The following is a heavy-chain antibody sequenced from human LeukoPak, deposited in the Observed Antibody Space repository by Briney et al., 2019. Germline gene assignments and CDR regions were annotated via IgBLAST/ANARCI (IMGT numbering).Heavy chain of an antibody. V-gene: IGHV1-8*03. J-gene: IGHJ6*03. Sequence: GASVTVSCTASGYTFTSYDINWVRQATGQGLEWMGWMNPNSGNTGYAQKFQGRVTITRNTSISTAYMELSSLRSEDTAVYYCARAIQLWPYYYYYYKDVWGKGTTVTVSS. CDR1: GYTFTSYD. D-gene: IGHD5-18*01. CDR3: ARAIQLWPYYYYYYKDV. CDR2: MNPNSGNT.